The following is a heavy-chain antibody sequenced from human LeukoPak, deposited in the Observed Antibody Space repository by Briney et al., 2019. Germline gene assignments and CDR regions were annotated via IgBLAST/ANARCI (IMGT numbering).Heavy chain of an antibody. J-gene: IGHJ4*02. CDR3: ARARLEYRSGWYYFDY. CDR2: IYSGGTT. CDR1: GFTVSSNY. V-gene: IGHV3-53*01. D-gene: IGHD6-19*01. Sequence: GGSLRLSCAASGFTVSSNYMSGVRQAPGKGLEWISVIYSGGTTYYADSVKGRFTTSRDNSKNTLYLQMNSLRAEDTAVYYCARARLEYRSGWYYFDYWGQGTLVTVSS.